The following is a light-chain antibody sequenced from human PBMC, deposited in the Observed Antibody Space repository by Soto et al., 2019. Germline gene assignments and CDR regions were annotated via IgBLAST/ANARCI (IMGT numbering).Light chain of an antibody. CDR3: QQYGSAPCT. CDR2: AAS. CDR1: QSVSSNY. Sequence: EIVLTQSPDTLSLSPGERATISCRASQSVSSNYLAWYQQKPGQAPRLLIYAASNRPSGIPDRFGGSGSGTDFTLTVSRLEPEDFAVYYCQQYGSAPCTFGQGTKVEI. J-gene: IGKJ1*01. V-gene: IGKV3-20*01.